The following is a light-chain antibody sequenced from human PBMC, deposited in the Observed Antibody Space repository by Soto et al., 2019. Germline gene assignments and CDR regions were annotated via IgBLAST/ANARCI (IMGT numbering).Light chain of an antibody. CDR1: NSDVGGYNF. CDR3: CPYTASDIWV. Sequence: QSALTQPRSVSGSPGQSVTISCTGTNSDVGGYNFVSWYQQLPGKAPKLMISAVSQRPSGVPDRFSGSKSGNTASLTISGLQADDEADYLCCPYTASDIWVFGGGTKVTGL. J-gene: IGLJ3*02. CDR2: AVS. V-gene: IGLV2-11*01.